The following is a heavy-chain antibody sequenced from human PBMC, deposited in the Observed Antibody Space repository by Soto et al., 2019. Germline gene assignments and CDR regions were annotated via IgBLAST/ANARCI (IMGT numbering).Heavy chain of an antibody. D-gene: IGHD3-10*01. CDR3: ATLWFGEFLRLLGMDA. V-gene: IGHV1-24*01. J-gene: IGHJ6*02. CDR2: FDPEDGET. CDR1: GYTLTELS. Sequence: ASVKVSCKVSGYTLTELSMHWVRQAPGKGLEWMGGFDPEDGETIYAQKFQGRVTMTEDTSTDTAYMELSSLRSEDTAVYYCATLWFGEFLRLLGMDAWAQGTTVTVSS.